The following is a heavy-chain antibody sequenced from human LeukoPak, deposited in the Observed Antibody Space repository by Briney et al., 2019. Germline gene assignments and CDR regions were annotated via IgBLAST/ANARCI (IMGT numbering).Heavy chain of an antibody. CDR2: IKQDGSEK. V-gene: IGHV3-7*01. D-gene: IGHD3-3*01. CDR1: GFTFSNAW. Sequence: GGSLRLSCAASGFTFSNAWMTWVRQAPGKGLEWVANIKQDGSEKYYVDSVKGRFTISIDRGKNSLYLQMNSLRDEDTAVYYCARELSWSGRDYWGQGTLVTVSS. J-gene: IGHJ4*02. CDR3: ARELSWSGRDY.